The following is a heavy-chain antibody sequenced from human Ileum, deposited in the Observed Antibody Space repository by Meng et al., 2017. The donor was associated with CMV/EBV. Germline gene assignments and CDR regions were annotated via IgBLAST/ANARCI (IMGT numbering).Heavy chain of an antibody. CDR2: INSDGSST. CDR1: FSSYW. CDR3: ARLSRASDFDFWSGIGWFDY. Sequence: FSSYWMHWVRQAPGKGLVWVSRINSDGSSTSYADSVKGRFTISRDNAKNTLYLQMNSLRAEDTAVYYCARLSRASDFDFWSGIGWFDYWGQGTLVTVSS. D-gene: IGHD3-3*01. J-gene: IGHJ4*02. V-gene: IGHV3-74*01.